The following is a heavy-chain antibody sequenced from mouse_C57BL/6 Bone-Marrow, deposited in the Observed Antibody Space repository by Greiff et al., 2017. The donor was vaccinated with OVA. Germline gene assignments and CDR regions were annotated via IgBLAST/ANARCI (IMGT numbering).Heavy chain of an antibody. D-gene: IGHD1-1*01. CDR2: ISSGGDYI. Sequence: EVQLQESGEGLVKPGGSLKLSCAASGFTFSSYAMSWVRQTPEKRLEWVAYISSGGDYIYYADTVKGRFTISRDNARNTLYLQMSSLKSEDTAMYYCTRATTVVAPYWYFDVWGTGTTVTVSS. V-gene: IGHV5-9-1*02. J-gene: IGHJ1*03. CDR3: TRATTVVAPYWYFDV. CDR1: GFTFSSYA.